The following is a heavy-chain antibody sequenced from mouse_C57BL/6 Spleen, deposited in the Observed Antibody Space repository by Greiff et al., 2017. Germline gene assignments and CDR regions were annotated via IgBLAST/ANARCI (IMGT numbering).Heavy chain of an antibody. CDR1: GYTFTSYW. Sequence: QVQLQQPGAELVKPGASVKVSCKASGYTFTSYWMHWVKQRPGQGLEWIGRIHPSDSATNYNQKFKGKAKLTVDKSSSTAYMQLSSLTSEDSAVDNCAIEGANWVLDYWGQGTTLTVSS. CDR2: IHPSDSAT. J-gene: IGHJ2*01. D-gene: IGHD4-1*01. CDR3: AIEGANWVLDY. V-gene: IGHV1-74*01.